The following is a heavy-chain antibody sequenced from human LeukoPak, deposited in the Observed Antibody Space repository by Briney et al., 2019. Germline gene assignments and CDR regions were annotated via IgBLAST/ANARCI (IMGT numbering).Heavy chain of an antibody. CDR1: GFTCSSYW. J-gene: IGHJ6*03. CDR2: IKEDGSEK. V-gene: IGHV3-7*01. Sequence: PGGSLRLSCAASGFTCSSYWMTWVRQAPGKGLEWVANIKEDGSEKYYVDSVKGRFTISRDNAKNSLYLQMNSLRVEDTAVYYCARNGLAAVGPMDVWGKGTTVTVSS. CDR3: ARNGLAAVGPMDV. D-gene: IGHD6-13*01.